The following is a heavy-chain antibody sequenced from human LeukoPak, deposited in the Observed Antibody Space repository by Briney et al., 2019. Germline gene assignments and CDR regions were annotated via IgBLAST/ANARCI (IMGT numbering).Heavy chain of an antibody. D-gene: IGHD1-1*01. V-gene: IGHV3-33*01. CDR2: IWYDGSNK. CDR1: GFTFSSYG. J-gene: IGHJ5*02. Sequence: PGRSLRLSCAASGFTFSSYGMHWVRQAPGKGLEWVAVIWYDGSNKYYADSVKGRFTISRDNSKNTLYLQMNSLRAEDTAVYYCARDDRDNTWSWWDPWGQGTLVIVSS. CDR3: ARDDRDNTWSWWDP.